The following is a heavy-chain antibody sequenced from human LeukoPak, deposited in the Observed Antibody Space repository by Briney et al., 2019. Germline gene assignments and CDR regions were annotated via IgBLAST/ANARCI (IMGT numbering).Heavy chain of an antibody. CDR1: GFTFGSYA. Sequence: GGSLRLSCAASGFTFGSYAMTWVRQAPGKGLDWVSVIGASGADTYYADSVKGRFTISRDNAKNTLYLRVSGLRAEDTAVYFCAKRPRDSSGYYLGAFDGWGQGTTVTVSS. CDR3: AKRPRDSSGYYLGAFDG. J-gene: IGHJ3*01. CDR2: IGASGADT. V-gene: IGHV3-23*01. D-gene: IGHD3-22*01.